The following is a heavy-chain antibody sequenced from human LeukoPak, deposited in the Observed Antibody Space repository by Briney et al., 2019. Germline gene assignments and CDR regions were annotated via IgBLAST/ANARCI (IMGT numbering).Heavy chain of an antibody. Sequence: SETLSLTCTVSGGSISSSSYYWGWIRQPPGKGLEWIGSIYYSGSTYYNPSLKSRVTISVDTSKNQFSLKLSSVTAADTAVYYCASLREGTANDYWGQGTLVTVSS. V-gene: IGHV4-39*01. J-gene: IGHJ4*02. D-gene: IGHD1-1*01. CDR2: IYYSGST. CDR1: GGSISSSSYY. CDR3: ASLREGTANDY.